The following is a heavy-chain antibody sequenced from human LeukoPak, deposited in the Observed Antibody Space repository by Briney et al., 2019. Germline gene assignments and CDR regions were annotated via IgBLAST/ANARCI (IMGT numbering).Heavy chain of an antibody. CDR2: MNPNSGNT. V-gene: IGHV1-8*01. CDR1: GYTFTSCD. CDR3: ARRRAVLWFGELLRGNNWFDP. J-gene: IGHJ5*02. Sequence: ASVKVSCKASGYTFTSCDINWVRQATGQGLEWMGWMNPNSGNTGYAQKFQGRVTMTRNTSISTAYMELSSLRSEDTAVYYCARRRAVLWFGELLRGNNWFDPWGQGTLVTVSS. D-gene: IGHD3-10*01.